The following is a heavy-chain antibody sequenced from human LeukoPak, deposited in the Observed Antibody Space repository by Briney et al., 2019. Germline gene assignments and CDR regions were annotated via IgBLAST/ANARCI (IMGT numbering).Heavy chain of an antibody. CDR3: ARDASGSSTGLIDS. CDR2: ISTSSYYI. D-gene: IGHD1-26*01. Sequence: PGGSLRLSCAASGFTLRSCGMNWVRQAPGKGLEWVSYISTSSYYIYYADSVKGRFTISRDDAKNSLYLQMHSLRTEDTAVYYCARDASGSSTGLIDSWGQGTLVTVSS. V-gene: IGHV3-21*01. CDR1: GFTLRSCG. J-gene: IGHJ4*02.